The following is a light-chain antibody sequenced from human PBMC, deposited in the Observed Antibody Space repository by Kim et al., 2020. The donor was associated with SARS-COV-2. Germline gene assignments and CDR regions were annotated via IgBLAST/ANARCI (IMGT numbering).Light chain of an antibody. CDR2: AAS. CDR1: QSSSTY. Sequence: SASEGDRVTITCRASQSSSTYLNWHQQRPGKAPNLLLYAASSLQSGVPSRFTGSGSGTDFTLTITSLQPEDFATYYCQQSHTTPYTFGQGTELEI. CDR3: QQSHTTPYT. J-gene: IGKJ2*01. V-gene: IGKV1-39*01.